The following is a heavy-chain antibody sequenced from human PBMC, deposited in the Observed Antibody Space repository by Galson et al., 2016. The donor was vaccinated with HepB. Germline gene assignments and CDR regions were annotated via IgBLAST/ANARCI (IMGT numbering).Heavy chain of an antibody. J-gene: IGHJ6*02. D-gene: IGHD3/OR15-3a*01. CDR3: ARGGPLDLYYHALDV. CDR1: GGSFSGYH. CDR2: IYYTGDT. V-gene: IGHV4-34*01. Sequence: ETLSLTCAVYGGSFSGYHWSWIRQPPGRGLEWIGEIYYTGDTNYNPSLKSRLTMSVDTSNRHFSLKLLSVNAADTAVYYCARGGPLDLYYHALDVWGQGTAVTVSS.